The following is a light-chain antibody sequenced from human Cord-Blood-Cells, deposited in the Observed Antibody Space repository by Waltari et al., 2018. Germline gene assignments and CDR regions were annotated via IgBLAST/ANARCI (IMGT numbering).Light chain of an antibody. V-gene: IGKV1-39*01. CDR1: TSISSY. Sequence: DIHMTPSPSSLSASVGDRVTITCRASTSISSYLNWYQQKPGKPPKLLIYAASSLQSGVPARFSGSGSGTDFTLTISSLQPEDFATYYCQQYYSTPLTFGGGTKVEIK. CDR3: QQYYSTPLT. J-gene: IGKJ4*01. CDR2: AAS.